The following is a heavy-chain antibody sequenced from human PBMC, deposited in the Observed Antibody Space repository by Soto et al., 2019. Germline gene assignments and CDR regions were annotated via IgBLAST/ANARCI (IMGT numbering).Heavy chain of an antibody. J-gene: IGHJ4*02. CDR1: GFTFSSYA. D-gene: IGHD2-2*01. CDR2: ISGSGGST. CDR3: SKGRWKGVPAAPG. V-gene: IGHV3-23*01. Sequence: EVQLLESGGGLVQPGGSLRLSCAASGFTFSSYAMSWVRQAPGKGLEWVSAISGSGGSTYYADSVKGRFTISRDNSKNTLYRQMSSRRAADTAVYYCSKGRWKGVPAAPGWGQGSLVTASS.